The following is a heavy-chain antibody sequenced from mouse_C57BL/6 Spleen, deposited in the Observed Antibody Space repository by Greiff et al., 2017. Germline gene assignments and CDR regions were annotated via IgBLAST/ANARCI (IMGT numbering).Heavy chain of an antibody. V-gene: IGHV1-22*01. CDR1: GYTFTDYN. D-gene: IGHD1-1*01. J-gene: IGHJ1*03. CDR3: ASLYGSSYDWYFDV. CDR2: INPNNGGT. Sequence: EVQLQQSGPELVKPGASVKMSCKASGYTFTDYNMHWVKQSHGKSLEWIGYINPNNGGTSYNQKFKGKATLTVNKSSSTAYMELRSLTSEDSAVYDCASLYGSSYDWYFDVWGTGTTVTVSS.